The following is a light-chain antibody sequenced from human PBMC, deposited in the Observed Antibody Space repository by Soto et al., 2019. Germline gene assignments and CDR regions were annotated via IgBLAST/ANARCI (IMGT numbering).Light chain of an antibody. CDR2: DAS. CDR3: QQYNSYTFT. Sequence: DIQMTQSPSTLSASVGDRVTITCRASQSIRSWLAWYQQKPGKTPKLLIYDASSLESGVPSRFSGSGSGTEFTLTISSLQPEDFATYYCQQYNSYTFTFGPGTKVDIK. CDR1: QSIRSW. J-gene: IGKJ3*01. V-gene: IGKV1-5*01.